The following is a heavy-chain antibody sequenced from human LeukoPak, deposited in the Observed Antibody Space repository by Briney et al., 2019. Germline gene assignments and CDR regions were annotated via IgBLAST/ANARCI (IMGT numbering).Heavy chain of an antibody. CDR3: ARGRYMDV. J-gene: IGHJ6*03. CDR1: GYIFIDYE. Sequence: ASVKVSCKASGYIFIDYEINWVRQAPGQGLEWMGWMNPKSGDTGYEQKFQGRVTITRDSSISTVYMELSSLGSEDTALYYCARGRYMDVWGKGTMVNVSS. V-gene: IGHV1-8*02. CDR2: MNPKSGDT.